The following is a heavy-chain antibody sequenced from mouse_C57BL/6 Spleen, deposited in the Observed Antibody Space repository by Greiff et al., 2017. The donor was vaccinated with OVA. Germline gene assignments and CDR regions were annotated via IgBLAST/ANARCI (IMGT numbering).Heavy chain of an antibody. CDR1: GFTFSDYY. Sequence: EVMLVESEGGLVQPGSSMKLSCTASGFTFSDYYMAWVRQVPEKGLEWVANINYDGSSTYYLDSLKSRFIISRDNAKNILYLQMSSLKSEDTATYYCAREKEGYYFDYWGQGTTLTVSS. CDR2: INYDGSST. V-gene: IGHV5-16*01. J-gene: IGHJ2*01. CDR3: AREKEGYYFDY.